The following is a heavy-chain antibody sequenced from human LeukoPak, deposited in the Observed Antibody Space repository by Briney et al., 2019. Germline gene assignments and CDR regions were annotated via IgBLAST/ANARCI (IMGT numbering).Heavy chain of an antibody. D-gene: IGHD5-24*01. V-gene: IGHV3-21*01. Sequence: GSLRLSCAASGFTFSSYNMNWVRQAPGKGLEWVSSISTSSSYIYYADSVKGRFTISRDNSKNTLYLQMNSLRAEDTAVYYCARDNMRWLQSGGFDYWGQGTLVTVSS. J-gene: IGHJ4*02. CDR3: ARDNMRWLQSGGFDY. CDR1: GFTFSSYN. CDR2: ISTSSSYI.